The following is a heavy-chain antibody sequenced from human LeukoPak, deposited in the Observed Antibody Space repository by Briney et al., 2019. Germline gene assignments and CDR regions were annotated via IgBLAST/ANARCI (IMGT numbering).Heavy chain of an antibody. CDR3: AQLGYYYDSSTYSAYAFDI. Sequence: GGSLRLSCAASGFTFSSYAMSWVRQAPGKGLEWVSAISGSGGSTYYADSVKGRFTISRDNSKNSLYLQMNSLRAEDTAVYYCAQLGYYYDSSTYSAYAFDIWGQGTMVTVSS. CDR2: ISGSGGST. D-gene: IGHD3-22*01. CDR1: GFTFSSYA. J-gene: IGHJ3*02. V-gene: IGHV3-23*01.